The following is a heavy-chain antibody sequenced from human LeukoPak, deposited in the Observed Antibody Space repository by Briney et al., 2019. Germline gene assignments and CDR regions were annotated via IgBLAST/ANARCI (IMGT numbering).Heavy chain of an antibody. CDR3: ARASRRYFDWLLSY. Sequence: ASVKVSCKASGYTFTSYDINWVRQATGQGLEGMGWMNPNSGNTGYGQKFHGRVTMTRNTPTSTAYMELSSLRSGDTAVYYCARASRRYFDWLLSYWGQGALVTVSS. J-gene: IGHJ4*02. D-gene: IGHD3-9*01. V-gene: IGHV1-8*01. CDR1: GYTFTSYD. CDR2: MNPNSGNT.